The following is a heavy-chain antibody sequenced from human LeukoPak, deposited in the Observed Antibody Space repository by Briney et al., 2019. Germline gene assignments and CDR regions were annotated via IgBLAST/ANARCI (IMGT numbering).Heavy chain of an antibody. Sequence: ASVKVSCKASGYTFTSYGISWVRQAPGQGLEWMGWISAYNGNTNYAQKLQGRVTMTTDTSTSSAYMELRSLRSDDTAVYYCARDQIERWYDAFDIWGQGTMVTVSS. D-gene: IGHD6-13*01. V-gene: IGHV1-18*01. CDR1: GYTFTSYG. J-gene: IGHJ3*02. CDR3: ARDQIERWYDAFDI. CDR2: ISAYNGNT.